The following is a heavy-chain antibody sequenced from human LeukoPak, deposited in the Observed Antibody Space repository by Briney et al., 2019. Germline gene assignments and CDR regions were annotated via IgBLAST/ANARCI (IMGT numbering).Heavy chain of an antibody. CDR3: ARGGSYLSAFDI. V-gene: IGHV3-30*03. D-gene: IGHD1-26*01. CDR2: ISYDGGKK. CDR1: GFTFSSHD. Sequence: GGSLRLSCAASGFTFSSHDMHWVRQAPGKGLEWVAFISYDGGKKDYADSVKGRFTISRDNSRNTLYLQMNSLRAEDTAVYYCARGGSYLSAFDIWGQGTMVTASS. J-gene: IGHJ3*02.